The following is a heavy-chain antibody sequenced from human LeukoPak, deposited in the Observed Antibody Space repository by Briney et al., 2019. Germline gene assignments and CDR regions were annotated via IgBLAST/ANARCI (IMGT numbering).Heavy chain of an antibody. CDR3: ATTYYDFWSGPPRMDV. Sequence: QPGRSLRLSCAASGFTFDDYAMHWVRQAPGKGLEWVSGISWNSGSIGYADSVKGRFTISRDNAKNSLYLQMNSLRAEDTAVYYCATTYYDFWSGPPRMDVWGKGTTVTVSS. J-gene: IGHJ6*03. D-gene: IGHD3-3*01. CDR1: GFTFDDYA. CDR2: ISWNSGSI. V-gene: IGHV3-9*01.